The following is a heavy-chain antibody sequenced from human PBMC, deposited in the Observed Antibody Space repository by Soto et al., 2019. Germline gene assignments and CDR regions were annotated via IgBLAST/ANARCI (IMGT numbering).Heavy chain of an antibody. CDR3: ARGSNGCSSTSCYTYWFEH. CDR1: GYTFTGYY. J-gene: IGHJ5*02. Sequence: GSVNVSCKASGYTFTGYYMHWVRQAPGQGLEWMGWINPKSGGTNYAQKFQGRVTMTRDTSISTAYMELSRLRSDDTAVYYCARGSNGCSSTSCYTYWFEHLGQGTLVIVSS. CDR2: INPKSGGT. D-gene: IGHD2-2*02. V-gene: IGHV1-2*02.